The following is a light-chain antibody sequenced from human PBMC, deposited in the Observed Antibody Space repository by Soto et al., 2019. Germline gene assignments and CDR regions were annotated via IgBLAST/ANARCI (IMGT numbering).Light chain of an antibody. Sequence: QLTQSPSTLSASVGDRVTITCRARENINRCLAWYQQKPGKAPNLLIYESSTLESGVPSRFSGSGSGTEFTLTISSLQPDDSATYYCQQYNAYFGGGTNVEIK. CDR1: ENINRC. J-gene: IGKJ4*01. CDR2: ESS. V-gene: IGKV1-5*03. CDR3: QQYNAY.